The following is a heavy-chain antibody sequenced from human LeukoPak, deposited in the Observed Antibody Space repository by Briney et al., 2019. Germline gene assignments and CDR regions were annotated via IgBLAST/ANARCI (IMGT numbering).Heavy chain of an antibody. D-gene: IGHD2-2*01. CDR1: GYSFTSYW. CDR2: IHPRDSYT. Sequence: GESLKISCKGSGYSFTSYWISWVRQMPGKGLEWMGRIHPRDSYTNYTPSFQGHVTISADKSISTAYLQWSSLKASDTAMYYCARSPICSSTSCFNYYYYYGMDVWGKGTTVTVSS. V-gene: IGHV5-10-1*01. CDR3: ARSPICSSTSCFNYYYYYGMDV. J-gene: IGHJ6*04.